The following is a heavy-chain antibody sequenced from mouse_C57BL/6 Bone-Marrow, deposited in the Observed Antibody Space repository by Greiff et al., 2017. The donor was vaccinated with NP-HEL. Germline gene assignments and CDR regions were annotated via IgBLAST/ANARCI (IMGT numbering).Heavy chain of an antibody. D-gene: IGHD3-3*01. Sequence: QVQLQQPGAELVMPGASVKLSCKASGYTFTSYWMHWVKQRPGQGLEWIGELDPSDSYTNYHQKFKGKSTLTVDKSSSTAYMQLSSLTSEDSAVYYCARERTSWDSYFDYWGQGTTLTVSS. J-gene: IGHJ2*01. V-gene: IGHV1-69*01. CDR3: ARERTSWDSYFDY. CDR2: LDPSDSYT. CDR1: GYTFTSYW.